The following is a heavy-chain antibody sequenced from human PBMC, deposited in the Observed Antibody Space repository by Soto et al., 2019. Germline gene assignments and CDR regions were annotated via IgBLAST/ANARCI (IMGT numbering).Heavy chain of an antibody. Sequence: GSLRLSCAASGFTFSSYWMSWVRQAPGKGLEWVANIKQDGSEKYYVDSVKGRFTISRDNAKNSLYLQMNSLRAEDTAAYYCARDTSSSWYQIDYWGQGTLVTVSS. J-gene: IGHJ4*02. CDR3: ARDTSSSWYQIDY. CDR1: GFTFSSYW. D-gene: IGHD6-13*01. CDR2: IKQDGSEK. V-gene: IGHV3-7*01.